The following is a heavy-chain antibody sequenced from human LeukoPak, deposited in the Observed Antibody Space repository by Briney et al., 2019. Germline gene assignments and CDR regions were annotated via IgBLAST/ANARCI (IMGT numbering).Heavy chain of an antibody. Sequence: PSETLSLTCAVSGGSISSSNWWSWVRQPPGKGLEWIGEIYHSGSTYYNPSLKSRVTFSVDTSKNQFSLKLSSVTAADTAVYYCARSSWSLFDYWGQGTLVTVSS. CDR3: ARSSWSLFDY. J-gene: IGHJ4*02. CDR1: GGSISSSNW. V-gene: IGHV4-4*02. CDR2: IYHSGST. D-gene: IGHD1-26*01.